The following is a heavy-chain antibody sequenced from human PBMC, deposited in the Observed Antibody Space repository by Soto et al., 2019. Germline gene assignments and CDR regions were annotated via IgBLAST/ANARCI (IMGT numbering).Heavy chain of an antibody. J-gene: IGHJ4*02. CDR2: IYYSGST. D-gene: IGHD2-15*01. V-gene: IGHV4-39*01. CDR3: ARQYCSGGSCYPFDY. CDR1: GGSISSSSYY. Sequence: PAETLSLTCTVSGGSISSSSYYWCWIRHPPGKGLEWIGSIYYSGSTYYNPSLKSRVTISVDTSKNQFSLKLSSVTAADTAVYYCARQYCSGGSCYPFDYWGQGTLVTVSS.